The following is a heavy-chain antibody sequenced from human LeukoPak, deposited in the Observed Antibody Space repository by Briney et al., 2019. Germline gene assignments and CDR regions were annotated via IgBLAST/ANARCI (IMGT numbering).Heavy chain of an antibody. V-gene: IGHV4-38-2*02. CDR2: IYYSGNT. CDR3: ARQTGSGLFILP. J-gene: IGHJ4*02. Sequence: TSETLSLTCTVSGYSISSGYYWGWIRQPPGKGLEWIGSIYYSGNTYYNASLKSQVSISIDTSKNQFSLKLTSVTAADTAVYYCARQTGSGLFILPGGQGTLVTVSS. CDR1: GYSISSGYY. D-gene: IGHD3/OR15-3a*01.